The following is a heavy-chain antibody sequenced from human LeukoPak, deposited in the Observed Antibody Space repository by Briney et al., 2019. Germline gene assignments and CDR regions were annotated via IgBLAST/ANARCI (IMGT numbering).Heavy chain of an antibody. CDR3: VAYMGVTGTFWY. J-gene: IGHJ4*02. D-gene: IGHD2-21*02. V-gene: IGHV4-39*01. CDR2: IYYSGST. CDR1: GGSISSSSYY. Sequence: KPSETLSLTCTVSGGSISSSSYYWGWIRQPPGKGLEWIGSIYYSGSTYYNPSLKSRVTISVDTSKNQFSLKLSSVTAADTAVYYCVAYMGVTGTFWYWGQGTLVTVSS.